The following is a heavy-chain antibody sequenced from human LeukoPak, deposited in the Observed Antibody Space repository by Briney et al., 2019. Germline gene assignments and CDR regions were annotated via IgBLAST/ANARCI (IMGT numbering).Heavy chain of an antibody. D-gene: IGHD4/OR15-4a*01. CDR3: ARRCFSATKEFDY. J-gene: IGHJ4*02. Sequence: GVSLRLSCAASRFTFSNYDMSWPPHAPGKGLERVSDTIGSGVNTFCADSVKGRFTISRDNYKNALYLQMNSLGVEDTAVYYCARRCFSATKEFDYWGQGTLVTVSS. CDR1: RFTFSNYD. V-gene: IGHV3-23*01. CDR2: TIGSGVNT.